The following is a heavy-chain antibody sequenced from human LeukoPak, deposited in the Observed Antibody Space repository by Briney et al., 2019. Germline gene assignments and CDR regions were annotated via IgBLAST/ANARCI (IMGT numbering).Heavy chain of an antibody. J-gene: IGHJ6*03. D-gene: IGHD3-10*01. CDR1: GGSISSGDYY. V-gene: IGHV4-30-4*08. CDR2: IYYSGST. Sequence: SQTLSLTCTVSGGSISSGDYYWSWIRQPPGKGLEWIGYIYYSGSTNYNPSLKSRVTISVDTSKNQFSLKLSSVTAADTAVYYCARVISYYYGSGSYYEGYYMDVWGKGTTVTVSS. CDR3: ARVISYYYGSGSYYEGYYMDV.